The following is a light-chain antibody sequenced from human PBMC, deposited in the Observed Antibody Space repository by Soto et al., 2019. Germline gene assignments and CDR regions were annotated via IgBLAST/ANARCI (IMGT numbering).Light chain of an antibody. CDR1: SSDVGGYDY. Sequence: QSALTQPASVSGSPGQSITISCSGTSSDVGGYDYVSWYQHLPGKAPKVMIYDVSNRPSGVSNRFSGSKSGNTAFLTISGLQTEDEADYYCSSPTTNRALRYVFGTGTKLTVL. J-gene: IGLJ1*01. V-gene: IGLV2-14*03. CDR2: DVS. CDR3: SSPTTNRALRYV.